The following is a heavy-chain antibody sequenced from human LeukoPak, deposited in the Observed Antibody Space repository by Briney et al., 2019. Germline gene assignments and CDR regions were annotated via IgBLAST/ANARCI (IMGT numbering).Heavy chain of an antibody. D-gene: IGHD3-22*01. J-gene: IGHJ6*03. Sequence: GSLRLSCAASGFTFSSYAMHWVRQAPGKGLEWIGYIYYSGSTNYNPSLKSRVTISVDTSKNQFSLKLSSVTAADTAVYYCARSGSSGYYYYYMDVWGKGTTVTISS. V-gene: IGHV4-59*01. CDR1: GFTFSSYA. CDR2: IYYSGST. CDR3: ARSGSSGYYYYYMDV.